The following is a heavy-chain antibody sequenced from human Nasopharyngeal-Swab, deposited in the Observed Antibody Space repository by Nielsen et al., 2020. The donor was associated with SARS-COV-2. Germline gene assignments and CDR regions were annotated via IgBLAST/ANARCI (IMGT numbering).Heavy chain of an antibody. V-gene: IGHV3-30*03. CDR1: GFTFSSFG. Sequence: GGSLRLSCAASGFTFSSFGMHWVRQAPGKGLEWVAFIAHDASNEYYGDSVKGRFSISRDSSKNTLYLQMDSLRGEDTAVYYCARDAPAHYGAFYWGRGTLVIVSS. D-gene: IGHD4-17*01. CDR2: IAHDASNE. CDR3: ARDAPAHYGAFY. J-gene: IGHJ4*02.